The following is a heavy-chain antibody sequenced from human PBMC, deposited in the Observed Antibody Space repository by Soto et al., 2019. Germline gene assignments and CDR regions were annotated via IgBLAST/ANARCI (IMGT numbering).Heavy chain of an antibody. J-gene: IGHJ5*02. CDR3: VKAHIATAEIVLYNWFDP. D-gene: IGHD6-13*01. V-gene: IGHV3-64D*06. CDR2: ITSNGRTT. CDR1: GFTFSTYA. Sequence: GGSPRLSCSASGFTFSTYAMHWVRQAPGKGLEYIAGITSNGRTTSYKDSVKGRFIISRDNSESTLYLQMSSLRFDDTAVYFCVKAHIATAEIVLYNWFDPWGHGT.